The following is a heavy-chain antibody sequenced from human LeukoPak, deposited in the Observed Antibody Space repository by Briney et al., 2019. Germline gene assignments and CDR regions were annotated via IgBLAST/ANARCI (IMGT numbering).Heavy chain of an antibody. CDR2: IYYSGST. J-gene: IGHJ4*02. CDR1: GGSISSGGYY. Sequence: PSQTLSLTCTVSGGSISSGGYYWSWIRQHPGKGLEWIGYIYYSGSTYHNPSLKSRVTISVDTSKNQFSLKLSSVTAADTAVYYCARSVSYCSSTSCYGINFDYWGQGTLVTVSS. D-gene: IGHD2-2*01. V-gene: IGHV4-31*03. CDR3: ARSVSYCSSTSCYGINFDY.